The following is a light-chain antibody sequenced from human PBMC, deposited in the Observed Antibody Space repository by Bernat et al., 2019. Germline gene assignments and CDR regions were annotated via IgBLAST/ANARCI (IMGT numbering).Light chain of an antibody. CDR2: KAS. Sequence: DIHMTQSPSSLSASVGDKVIITCRASQGISSWLAWYQQKPGKAPKLLIYKASTLQRGVPSRFSGSGSGTDFTLTISSLESEDFASYYCQQYNSAPWTFGQGTKVEIK. CDR1: QGISSW. CDR3: QQYNSAPWT. J-gene: IGKJ1*01. V-gene: IGKV1-5*03.